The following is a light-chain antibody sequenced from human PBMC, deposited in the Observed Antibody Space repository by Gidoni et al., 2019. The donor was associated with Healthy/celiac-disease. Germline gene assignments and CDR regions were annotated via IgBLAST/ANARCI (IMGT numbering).Light chain of an antibody. J-gene: IGKJ4*01. CDR3: QQYNNWPLT. CDR1: QSVSSN. CDR2: GAS. V-gene: IGKV3-15*01. Sequence: IVMPQSPATLSVSPGVNATLSCRASQSVSSNLAWYQQKPGQAPRLLIYGASTRATGIPARFSGSGSGTEFTLTISSLQSEDFAVYYCQQYNNWPLTFGGGTKVEIK.